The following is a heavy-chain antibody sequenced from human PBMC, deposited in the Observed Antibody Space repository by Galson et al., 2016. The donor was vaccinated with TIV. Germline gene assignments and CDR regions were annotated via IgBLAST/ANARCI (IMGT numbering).Heavy chain of an antibody. J-gene: IGHJ4*02. D-gene: IGHD2-2*02. CDR2: IGSSGRII. CDR3: ARDCSSTNCYTDPIYFDS. V-gene: IGHV3-11*01. CDR1: GFTFSDYY. Sequence: LRLSCAASGFTFSDYYMSWIRQAPGKGLEWVSYIGSSGRIIYYADSVRGRFTISRDNAKSSLYLQMNSLRVEDTAVYYCARDCSSTNCYTDPIYFDSWGQGALVTVSS.